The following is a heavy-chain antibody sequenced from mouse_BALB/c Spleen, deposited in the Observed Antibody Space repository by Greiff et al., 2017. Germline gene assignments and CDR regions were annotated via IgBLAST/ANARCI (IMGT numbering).Heavy chain of an antibody. V-gene: IGHV2-9*02. D-gene: IGHD1-1*01. Sequence: QVQLKESGPGLVAPSQSLSITCTVSGFSLTSYGVHWVRQPPGKGLEWLGVIWAGGSTNYNSALMSRLSISKDNSKSQVFLKMNSLQTDDTAMYYCARDEGVYYGPWYFDVWGAGTTVTVSS. J-gene: IGHJ1*01. CDR3: ARDEGVYYGPWYFDV. CDR2: IWAGGST. CDR1: GFSLTSYG.